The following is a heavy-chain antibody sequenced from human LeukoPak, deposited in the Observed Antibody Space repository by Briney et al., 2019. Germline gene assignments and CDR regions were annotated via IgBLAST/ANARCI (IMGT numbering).Heavy chain of an antibody. CDR1: GFTFSSYS. CDR2: ISADGAGT. J-gene: IGHJ4*02. CDR3: VYLDSSGYYYGRLRY. D-gene: IGHD3-22*01. Sequence: GGSLRLSCAASGFTFSSYSMKWVRQTPGKGLESVSSISADGAGTLYADSVKGRFTISRDNSKNTLYLQMSSLRAEDTAVYFCVYLDSSGYYYGRLRYWGQGTPVTVSS. V-gene: IGHV3-23*01.